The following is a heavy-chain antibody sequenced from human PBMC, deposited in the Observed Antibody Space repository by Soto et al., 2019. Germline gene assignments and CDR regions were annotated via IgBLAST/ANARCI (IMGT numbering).Heavy chain of an antibody. D-gene: IGHD3-9*01. CDR3: TTRPEYYDILTGYYRMDDY. CDR2: IKSKTDGGTT. CDR1: GFTFSNAW. Sequence: EVQLVESGGGLVKPGGSLRLSCAASGFTFSNAWMNWVRQAPGKGLEWVGRIKSKTDGGTTDYAAPVKGRFTISRDDSKNTLYLQMNSLKTEHTAVYYCTTRPEYYDILTGYYRMDDYWGQGTLVTVSS. V-gene: IGHV3-15*07. J-gene: IGHJ4*02.